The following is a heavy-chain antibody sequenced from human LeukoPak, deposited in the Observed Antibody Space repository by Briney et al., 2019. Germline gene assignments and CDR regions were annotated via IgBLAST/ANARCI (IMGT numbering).Heavy chain of an antibody. Sequence: GGSLRLSCAASGFTVSSNYMSWVRQAPGKGLEWVSVIYSGGSTYYADSVKGRFTITRDNSKNTLYLQMNSLRAEDTAVYYCARDYYDSSGYYYERGFDYWGQGTLVTVSS. CDR2: IYSGGST. V-gene: IGHV3-66*01. D-gene: IGHD3-22*01. J-gene: IGHJ4*02. CDR3: ARDYYDSSGYYYERGFDY. CDR1: GFTVSSNY.